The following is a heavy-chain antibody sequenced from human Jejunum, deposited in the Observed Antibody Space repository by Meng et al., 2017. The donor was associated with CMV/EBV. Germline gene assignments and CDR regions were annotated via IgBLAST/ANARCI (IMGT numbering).Heavy chain of an antibody. V-gene: IGHV3-73*01. CDR2: IRSKTYSSAT. J-gene: IGHJ5*02. D-gene: IGHD2-2*01. Sequence: LSAYTIRGVRQAPGKGLEWVGRIRSKTYSSATAYAASVKGRFIISRDDSKNTAYLQMNSLKTEDTAVYYCTRHSIVVVPAAGFDPWGQGTLVTVSS. CDR3: TRHSIVVVPAAGFDP. CDR1: LSAYT.